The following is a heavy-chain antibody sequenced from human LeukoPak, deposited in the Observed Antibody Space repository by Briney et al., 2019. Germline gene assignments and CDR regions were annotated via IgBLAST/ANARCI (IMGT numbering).Heavy chain of an antibody. V-gene: IGHV3-33*01. CDR1: GFTFSSYG. J-gene: IGHJ6*02. D-gene: IGHD6-13*01. CDR3: ARPLTAAGYYYYGMDV. CDR2: IWYDGSNK. Sequence: GRSLRLSCAASGFTFSSYGMHWVRQAPGKGLEWVAVIWYDGSNKYYADSVKGRFTISRDNSKNTLYLQMNSLRAEDTAVYYCARPLTAAGYYYYGMDVWGQGTTVTVSS.